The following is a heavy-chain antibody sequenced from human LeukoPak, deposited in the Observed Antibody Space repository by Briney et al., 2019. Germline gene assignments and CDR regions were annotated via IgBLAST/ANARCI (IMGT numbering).Heavy chain of an antibody. Sequence: GGSLRLSCAASGFTFDDYGMSWVRQAPGKGLEWVSGINWNGGSTGYADSVKGRFTISRDNAKNSLYLQMISLRAEDTALYYCARARGSYYYDSSGYPYYFDYWGQGTLVTVSS. V-gene: IGHV3-20*04. J-gene: IGHJ4*02. D-gene: IGHD3-22*01. CDR3: ARARGSYYYDSSGYPYYFDY. CDR2: INWNGGST. CDR1: GFTFDDYG.